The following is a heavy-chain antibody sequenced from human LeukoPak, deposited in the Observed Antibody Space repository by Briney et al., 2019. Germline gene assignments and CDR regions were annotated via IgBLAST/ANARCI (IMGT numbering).Heavy chain of an antibody. CDR1: GGSISSGSFY. CDR3: ARDRLFDGTGGATARAFDY. CDR2: IYTSGST. V-gene: IGHV4-61*02. J-gene: IGHJ4*02. D-gene: IGHD1-26*01. Sequence: SQTLSLTCTVSGGSISSGSFYWSWIRRPAGKGLEWIGRIYTSGSTNYNPSLKSRVTKSVDTSKNQFSLKLSSVTAADTAVYYCARDRLFDGTGGATARAFDYWGQGTLVTVSS.